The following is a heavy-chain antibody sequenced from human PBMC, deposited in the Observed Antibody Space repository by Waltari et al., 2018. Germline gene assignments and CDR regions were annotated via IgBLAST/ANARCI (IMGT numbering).Heavy chain of an antibody. CDR3: ARTVKSHYYYYYMDV. V-gene: IGHV4-61*02. CDR2: IYTSGST. J-gene: IGHJ6*03. CDR1: GGYIRSGSYY. Sequence: QVQLQESGPGLVKPSQTLSLTCTVSGGYIRSGSYYWSWLRQPAGKGLEWIGRIYTSGSTNYNPSLKSRVTISVDTSKNQFSLKLSSVTAADTAVYYCARTVKSHYYYYYMDVWGKGTTVTVSS. D-gene: IGHD4-4*01.